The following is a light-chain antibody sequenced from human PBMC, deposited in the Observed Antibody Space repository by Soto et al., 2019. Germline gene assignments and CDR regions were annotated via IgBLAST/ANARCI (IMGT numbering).Light chain of an antibody. J-gene: IGKJ4*01. V-gene: IGKV1-39*01. CDR1: QSISTL. Sequence: DLQMTQSPSSLSASVGDRVTITCRASQSISTLLNWYQHRPGKAPKLLIYSASTLQSGVPPRFSGSGSGTDFTLTISSLQPEDFATYYCQQSYNTLTFGGGTKVEIK. CDR2: SAS. CDR3: QQSYNTLT.